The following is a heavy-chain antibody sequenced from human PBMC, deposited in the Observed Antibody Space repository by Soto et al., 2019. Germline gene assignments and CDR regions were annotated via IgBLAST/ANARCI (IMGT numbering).Heavy chain of an antibody. D-gene: IGHD6-6*01. CDR2: ISSGAITI. Sequence: VQLVESGGGLVKPGGSLRLSCAASGFTFSDYYMNWIRQAPGKGLEWVSYISSGAITIYYADSVKGRFTISRDNAKNSLNLQMNSLSAEATAVYYCAGQYSSSSVAFWGEGTLVAVSS. J-gene: IGHJ4*02. CDR3: AGQYSSSSVAF. CDR1: GFTFSDYY. V-gene: IGHV3-11*01.